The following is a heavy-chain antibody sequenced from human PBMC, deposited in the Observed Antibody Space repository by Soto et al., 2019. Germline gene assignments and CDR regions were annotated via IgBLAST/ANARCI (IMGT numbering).Heavy chain of an antibody. CDR2: IYHGETT. CDR3: ATSSTGYAADTYDDFDY. D-gene: IGHD2-8*01. Sequence: SETCSLSCSVSAGSISSRQQRSWFLQPPGEGLEWIGDIYHGETTYYNPSLKSRVTISVDKSQSQFSLILNSTAAADTAVYYCATSSTGYAADTYDDFDYWGQGTLVT. CDR1: AGSISSRQQ. V-gene: IGHV4-4*02. J-gene: IGHJ4*02.